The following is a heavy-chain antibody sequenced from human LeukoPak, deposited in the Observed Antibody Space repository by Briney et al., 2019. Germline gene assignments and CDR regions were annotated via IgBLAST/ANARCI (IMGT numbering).Heavy chain of an antibody. D-gene: IGHD6-13*01. V-gene: IGHV3-30*18. CDR1: GLTFGNYG. Sequence: GGSLRLSCAASGLTFGNYGMHWVRQAPGKGLEWVAVISYDGSTEYYADSVKGRFTISRDSSKKTLNLQMNSLRAEDTAVYYCAKTGLHSSWTAFDYWGRGTLVTVSS. J-gene: IGHJ4*02. CDR3: AKTGLHSSWTAFDY. CDR2: ISYDGSTE.